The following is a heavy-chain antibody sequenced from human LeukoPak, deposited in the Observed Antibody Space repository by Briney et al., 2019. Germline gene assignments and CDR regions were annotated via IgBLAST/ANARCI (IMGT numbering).Heavy chain of an antibody. V-gene: IGHV3-48*01. CDR2: ISSSSSTI. Sequence: PGGSLRLSCAASGFTFSSYSMNWVRQAPGKGLEWVSYISSSSSTIYYADSVKGRFTISRDNAKNSLYLQMNSLRAEDTAVYYCASDSSFNYDYYYYMDVWGKGTTVTVSS. CDR1: GFTFSSYS. CDR3: ASDSSFNYDYYYYMDV. J-gene: IGHJ6*03. D-gene: IGHD6-13*01.